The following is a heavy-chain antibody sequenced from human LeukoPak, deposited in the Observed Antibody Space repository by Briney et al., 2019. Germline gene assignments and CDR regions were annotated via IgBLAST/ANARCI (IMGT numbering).Heavy chain of an antibody. J-gene: IGHJ4*02. CDR3: VRDQEDIVVVVAATALGY. CDR2: IYSGGST. V-gene: IGHV3-53*01. Sequence: PGGSLRLSCAASGFTVSSNYMSWVRQAPGKGLEWVSVIYSGGSTYYADSVKGRFTISRDNSKNTLYLQMNSLRAEDTAVYYCVRDQEDIVVVVAATALGYWGQGTLVTVSS. D-gene: IGHD2-15*01. CDR1: GFTVSSNY.